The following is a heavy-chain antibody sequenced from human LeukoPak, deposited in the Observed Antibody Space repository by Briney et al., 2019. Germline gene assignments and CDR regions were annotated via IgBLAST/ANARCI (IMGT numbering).Heavy chain of an antibody. Sequence: GGSLRLSCAVSGFTFSSYAMSWVRQAPGKGLEWVSVISAGGSSTYYADSVKGRFTISRDNSKNTLYLQMNSLRAEDTAVYYYAKHCSGGSCYLDYWGQGTLVTASS. CDR2: ISAGGSST. J-gene: IGHJ4*02. V-gene: IGHV3-23*01. CDR1: GFTFSSYA. CDR3: AKHCSGGSCYLDY. D-gene: IGHD2-15*01.